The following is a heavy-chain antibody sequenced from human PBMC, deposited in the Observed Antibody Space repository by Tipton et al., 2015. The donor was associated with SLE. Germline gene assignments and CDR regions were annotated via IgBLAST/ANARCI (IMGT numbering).Heavy chain of an antibody. CDR1: GGSISNYY. Sequence: TLSLTCTVSGGSISNYYWSWIRQPAGKGLEWIGRIYTSGSTNYNPSLKSRVTRSVDTSKNQFSLKLSSVTAADTAVYYCARDHPAAGPFDYWGQGTLVTVSS. J-gene: IGHJ4*02. V-gene: IGHV4-4*07. CDR2: IYTSGST. D-gene: IGHD6-25*01. CDR3: ARDHPAAGPFDY.